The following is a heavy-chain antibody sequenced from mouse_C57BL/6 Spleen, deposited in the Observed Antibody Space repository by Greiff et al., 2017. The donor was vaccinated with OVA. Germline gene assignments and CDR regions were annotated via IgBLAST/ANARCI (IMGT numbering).Heavy chain of an antibody. D-gene: IGHD3-3*01. CDR3: ARYRADD. Sequence: VQLQQPGAELVKPGASVKLSCKASGYTFTSYWMQWVKQRPGQGLEWIGEIDPSASYTNYNQKFKGKATLTVDTSSSTAYLQLSSLTSEDSAVYYGARYRADDWGQGTTLTVSS. CDR1: GYTFTSYW. CDR2: IDPSASYT. V-gene: IGHV1-50*01. J-gene: IGHJ2*01.